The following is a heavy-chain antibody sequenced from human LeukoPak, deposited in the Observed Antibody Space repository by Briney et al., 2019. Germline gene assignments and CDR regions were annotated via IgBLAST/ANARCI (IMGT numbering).Heavy chain of an antibody. Sequence: SVKVSCKASGGTFSSYAISWVRQAPGQGLEWMGGIIPIFGTANYAQKFQGRVTITADESTSTAYMELSSLRSEDTAVYYCARVPEKDIVATLNYYGMDVWGQGTTVTVSS. CDR3: ARVPEKDIVATLNYYGMDV. CDR1: GGTFSSYA. CDR2: IIPIFGTA. J-gene: IGHJ6*02. V-gene: IGHV1-69*13. D-gene: IGHD5-12*01.